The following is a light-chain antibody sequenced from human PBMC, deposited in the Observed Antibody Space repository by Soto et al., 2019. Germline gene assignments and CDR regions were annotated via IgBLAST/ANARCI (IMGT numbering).Light chain of an antibody. J-gene: IGLJ7*01. CDR3: AAWDDSRSGVV. Sequence: QSVLTQAPSASGPPGPRVTISCSGSNSNIGNNNVNWYQMVPGTAPKLLIYRNNQRPSGVPDRFSASKSGTSASLAISGLRSEDEADYYCAAWDDSRSGVVFGGGTQLTVL. V-gene: IGLV1-44*01. CDR2: RNN. CDR1: NSNIGNNN.